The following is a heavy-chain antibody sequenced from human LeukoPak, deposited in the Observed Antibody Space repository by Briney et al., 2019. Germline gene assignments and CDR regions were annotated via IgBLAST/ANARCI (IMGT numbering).Heavy chain of an antibody. V-gene: IGHV3-30*03. CDR2: ISYDGSNK. D-gene: IGHD2-21*01. CDR3: ARDVVGYAFDY. J-gene: IGHJ4*02. CDR1: GFTFSNYG. Sequence: GGSLRLSCAASGFTFSNYGMHWVRQAPGKGLEWVSVISYDGSNKCYADSVKGRFTISRDNSKNTLYLQMNSLRPEDTAVYYCARDVVGYAFDYWGQGTLVTVSS.